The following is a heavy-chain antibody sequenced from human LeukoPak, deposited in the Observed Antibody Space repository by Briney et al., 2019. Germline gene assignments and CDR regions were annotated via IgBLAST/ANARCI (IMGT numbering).Heavy chain of an antibody. V-gene: IGHV3-74*01. Sequence: GGSLRLSCAASGFTFSNYRMYWVRQAPGKGLVWVSRINSDGSSTSYEDSAKGRFTISRDNAKNTLYLQMSGLRAEDTAVYYCTRAVTMRFDYWGQGTLVTVSS. J-gene: IGHJ4*02. D-gene: IGHD4/OR15-4a*01. CDR3: TRAVTMRFDY. CDR1: GFTFSNYR. CDR2: INSDGSST.